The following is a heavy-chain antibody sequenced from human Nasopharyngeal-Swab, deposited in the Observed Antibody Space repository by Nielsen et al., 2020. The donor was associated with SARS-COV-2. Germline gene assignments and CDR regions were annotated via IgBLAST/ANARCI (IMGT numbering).Heavy chain of an antibody. V-gene: IGHV1-46*01. CDR1: GYTFTSYY. J-gene: IGHJ1*01. CDR2: INPSGGRP. D-gene: IGHD4-23*01. Sequence: ASVNVSCKASGYTFTSYYMHWVRQAPGQGLEWMGIINPSGGRPSYAQKFQGRVTMTRDTSTSTVYMELSSLRSEDTAVYYGARDAWGDYGGNGNAEYFQHWGQGTLVTVSS. CDR3: ARDAWGDYGGNGNAEYFQH.